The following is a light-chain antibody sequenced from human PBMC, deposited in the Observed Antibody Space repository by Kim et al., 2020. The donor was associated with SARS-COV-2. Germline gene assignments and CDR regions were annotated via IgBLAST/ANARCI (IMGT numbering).Light chain of an antibody. V-gene: IGLV3-1*01. CDR2: EDT. J-gene: IGLJ2*01. Sequence: SYELTQPPSVSVSPGQTASITCSGDKLGDKYACWYQRKPGQSPVLVIHEDTKRPSGITERFSGSKSGNTATLTISGTQTTDEADFYCQAWDSRTVIFGGGTKVTVL. CDR1: KLGDKY. CDR3: QAWDSRTVI.